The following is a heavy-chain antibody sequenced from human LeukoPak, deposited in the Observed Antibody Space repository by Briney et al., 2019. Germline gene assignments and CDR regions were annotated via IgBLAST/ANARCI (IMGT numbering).Heavy chain of an antibody. Sequence: ASVKVSCKASGYTFTGYHMHWVRQAPGQGLEWMGWINPNSGGTNYAQKFQGRVTMTRDTSISTAYMELSRLRSDDTAVYYCARVKYCSSTSCLGWFDPWGQGTLVTVSS. CDR3: ARVKYCSSTSCLGWFDP. CDR1: GYTFTGYH. CDR2: INPNSGGT. D-gene: IGHD2-2*01. J-gene: IGHJ5*02. V-gene: IGHV1-2*02.